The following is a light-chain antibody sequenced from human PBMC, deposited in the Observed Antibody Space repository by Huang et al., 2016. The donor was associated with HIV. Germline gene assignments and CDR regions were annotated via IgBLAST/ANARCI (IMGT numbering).Light chain of an antibody. Sequence: EIVLTQSPGTLCLSPGERATLSCRDSKSVSSTYLALYQQKPGQAPRLLISGAYIRATGISDRFSGSGSGTDFTLTISRLEPEDFALYYCHQYGSSPLTFGGGTKVEI. CDR1: KSVSSTY. J-gene: IGKJ4*01. CDR2: GAY. V-gene: IGKV3-20*01. CDR3: HQYGSSPLT.